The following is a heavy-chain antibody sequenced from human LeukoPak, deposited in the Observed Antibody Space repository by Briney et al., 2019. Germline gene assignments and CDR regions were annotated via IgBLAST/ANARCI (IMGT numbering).Heavy chain of an antibody. D-gene: IGHD2-15*01. Sequence: GGSLILSCAASGFTFSSYSMNWVRQAPGEGLEWASYISSSSSTIYYADSVKGRFTISRDNAKKSLYLQMNSLRADDTAVYYCARDKWGYCGGGSCYSIDYWGRGILVTVSS. CDR1: GFTFSSYS. V-gene: IGHV3-48*01. CDR3: ARDKWGYCGGGSCYSIDY. J-gene: IGHJ4*02. CDR2: ISSSSSTI.